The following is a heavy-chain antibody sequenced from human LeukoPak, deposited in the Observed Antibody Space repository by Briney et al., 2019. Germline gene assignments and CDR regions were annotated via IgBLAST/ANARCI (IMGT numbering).Heavy chain of an antibody. V-gene: IGHV4-59*01. J-gene: IGHJ4*02. CDR3: ARGSSYRYYFDY. D-gene: IGHD5-18*01. CDR2: IYYSGST. CDR1: GGSISSYY. Sequence: ETLSLTCXVXGGSISSYYWSWIRQPPGKGLEWIGYIYYSGSTNYNPSLKSRVTISVDTSKNQFSLKLSSVTAADTAVYYCARGSSYRYYFDYWGQGTLVTVSS.